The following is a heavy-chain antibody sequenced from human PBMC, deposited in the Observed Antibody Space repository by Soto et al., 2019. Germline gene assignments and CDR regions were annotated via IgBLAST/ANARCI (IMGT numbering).Heavy chain of an antibody. V-gene: IGHV3-72*01. CDR3: TSWLSGWGD. Sequence: EVQLVESGGGLVQPGGSLRLSCAASGFTLSDDYMDWVRQAPAKGLEWVGRSRNKGNSYTTEYAPAGKGRFTISRDDSNTSLYLQMNSLSTEDTVVYYCTSWLSGWGDWGKGTLVTVSS. J-gene: IGHJ4*02. D-gene: IGHD3-16*01. CDR2: SRNKGNSYTT. CDR1: GFTLSDDY.